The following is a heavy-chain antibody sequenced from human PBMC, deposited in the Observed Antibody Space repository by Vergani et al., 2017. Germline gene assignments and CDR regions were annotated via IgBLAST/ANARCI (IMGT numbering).Heavy chain of an antibody. Sequence: QVQLQESGPGLVKPSETLSLTCTVSGGSISSYYWSWIRQPPGKGLEWIGYIYYSGSTNYNPSLKSRVTISVDTSKNQFSLKLSPVTAADTAVYYCARQSPYYYGSGSYLGYYYYMDVWGKGTTVTVSS. J-gene: IGHJ6*03. CDR3: ARQSPYYYGSGSYLGYYYYMDV. CDR1: GGSISSYY. D-gene: IGHD3-10*01. V-gene: IGHV4-59*01. CDR2: IYYSGST.